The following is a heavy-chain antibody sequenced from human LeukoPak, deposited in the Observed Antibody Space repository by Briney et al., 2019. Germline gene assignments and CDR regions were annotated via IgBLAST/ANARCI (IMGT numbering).Heavy chain of an antibody. Sequence: SVKVSCKASGGTFSSYAISWVRHAPGPGLEWMGRIIPIFGTANYAQKFQGRVTITADESTSTAYMELSSLRSEDTAVYYCARSFFAAAAGSFDYWGQGTLVTVSS. CDR3: ARSFFAAAAGSFDY. CDR1: GGTFSSYA. J-gene: IGHJ4*02. V-gene: IGHV1-69*15. D-gene: IGHD6-13*01. CDR2: IIPIFGTA.